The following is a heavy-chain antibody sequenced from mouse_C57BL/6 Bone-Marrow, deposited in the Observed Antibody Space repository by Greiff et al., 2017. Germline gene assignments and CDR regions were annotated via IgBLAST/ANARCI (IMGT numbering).Heavy chain of an antibody. CDR1: GFTFSDYG. CDR3: ARDGNFEGFAY. J-gene: IGHJ3*01. CDR2: ISSGCSTI. Sequence: EVQGVESGGGLVKPGGSLKLSCAASGFTFSDYGMHWVRQAPEKGLEWVAYISSGCSTIYYADTVKGRFTISRDNAKNTLFLQMTSLRSEDTAMYYCARDGNFEGFAYWGQGTLVTVSA. V-gene: IGHV5-17*01. D-gene: IGHD2-1*01.